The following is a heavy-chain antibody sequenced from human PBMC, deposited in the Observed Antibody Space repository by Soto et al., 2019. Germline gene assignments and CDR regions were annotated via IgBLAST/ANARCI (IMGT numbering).Heavy chain of an antibody. CDR1: GGTFSSYA. CDR3: ARVGGYCTNGVCYTGMAV. V-gene: IGHV1-69*01. J-gene: IGHJ6*02. CDR2: IIPIFGTA. Sequence: QVQLVQSGAEVKKPGSSVKVSCKASGGTFSSYAISWVRQAPGQGLEWMGGIIPIFGTANYAQKFQGRVTITADESTSTAYMELSSLRSEDTAVYYCARVGGYCTNGVCYTGMAVWGQGTTVTVSS. D-gene: IGHD2-8*01.